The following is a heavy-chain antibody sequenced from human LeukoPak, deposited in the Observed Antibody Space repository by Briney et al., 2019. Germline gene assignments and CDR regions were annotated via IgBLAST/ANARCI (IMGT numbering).Heavy chain of an antibody. CDR2: ISYDGSNK. V-gene: IGHV3-30-3*01. CDR3: ARSVRVLMVRGVTSRTYYFVY. J-gene: IGHJ4*02. D-gene: IGHD3-10*01. CDR1: GFTFSSYA. Sequence: PGRSLRLSCAASGFTFSSYAMHWVRQAPGKGLEWVAVISYDGSNKYYADSVKGRFTISRDNSKNTLYLQMNSLRTEDTAVYYCARSVRVLMVRGVTSRTYYFVYWGQGTLVTVSS.